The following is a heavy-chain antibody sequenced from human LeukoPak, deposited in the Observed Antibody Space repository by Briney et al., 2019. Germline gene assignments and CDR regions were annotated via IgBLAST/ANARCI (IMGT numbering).Heavy chain of an antibody. CDR3: ARQGGYSYALYYSYMAV. CDR2: IYPGDSDT. J-gene: IGHJ6*03. D-gene: IGHD5-18*01. V-gene: IGHV5-51*01. Sequence: GESLKISCKGSGYSFTSYWIGWVRQMPGKGLEWMGIIYPGDSDTRYSPSFQGQVTISADKSISTAYLQWSSLKASDTAMYYCARQGGYSYALYYSYMAVGGKGTTVTVPS. CDR1: GYSFTSYW.